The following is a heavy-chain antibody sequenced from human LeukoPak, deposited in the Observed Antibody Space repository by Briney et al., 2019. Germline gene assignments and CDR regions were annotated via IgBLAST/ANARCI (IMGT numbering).Heavy chain of an antibody. CDR1: GGSISSGGYY. Sequence: PSQTLSLTCTVSGGSISSGGYYWSWIRQPPGKGLEWIGYIYHSGSTYYNPSLKSRVTISVDRSKNQFSLKLSSVTAADTAVYYCARAQKYSSSSPIWGQGTMVTVSS. V-gene: IGHV4-30-2*01. CDR3: ARAQKYSSSSPI. CDR2: IYHSGST. D-gene: IGHD6-6*01. J-gene: IGHJ3*02.